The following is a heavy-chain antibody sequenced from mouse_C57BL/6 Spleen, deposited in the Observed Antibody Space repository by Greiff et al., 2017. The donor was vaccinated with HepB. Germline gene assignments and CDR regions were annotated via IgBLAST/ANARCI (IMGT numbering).Heavy chain of an antibody. CDR3: AREGYYGSSQYYFDY. CDR1: GYTFTSYW. Sequence: QVQLQQPGAELVKPGASVKMSCKASGYTFTSYWITWVKQRPGQGLEWIGDIYPGSGSTNYNEKFKSKATLTVDTSSSTAYMQLSSLTSEDSAVYYCAREGYYGSSQYYFDYWGQGTTLTVSS. D-gene: IGHD1-1*01. J-gene: IGHJ2*01. V-gene: IGHV1-55*01. CDR2: IYPGSGST.